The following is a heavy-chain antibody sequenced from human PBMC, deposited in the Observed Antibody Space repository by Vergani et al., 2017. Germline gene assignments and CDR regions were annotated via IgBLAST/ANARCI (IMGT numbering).Heavy chain of an antibody. V-gene: IGHV4-59*01. D-gene: IGHD3-10*01. Sequence: QVQLQESGPGLVKPSETLSLTCTVSGGSISSYYWSWIRQPPGKGLEWIGYIYYSGSTNYNPSLKSRVTISVDTSKNQFSLKLSSVTAADTAVYYCAREVVTMVRGVIVYWFDPWGQGTLVNVSS. J-gene: IGHJ5*02. CDR1: GGSISSYY. CDR2: IYYSGST. CDR3: AREVVTMVRGVIVYWFDP.